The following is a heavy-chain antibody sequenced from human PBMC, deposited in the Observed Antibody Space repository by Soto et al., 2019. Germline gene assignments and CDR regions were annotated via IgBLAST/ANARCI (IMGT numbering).Heavy chain of an antibody. CDR2: ISRDGRIT. J-gene: IGHJ4*02. CDR3: AKDQWGLSGAWLGGYFDH. D-gene: IGHD2-8*02. Sequence: GGSLRLSCSVSGFNFMSYAMHWVRRAPGRRLEHVSAISRDGRITYYAASVNDRFTITRDNSNHTLYLQMSSLSVDDTAVYYCAKDQWGLSGAWLGGYFDHWGQGTQVTVSS. CDR1: GFNFMSYA. V-gene: IGHV3-64D*06.